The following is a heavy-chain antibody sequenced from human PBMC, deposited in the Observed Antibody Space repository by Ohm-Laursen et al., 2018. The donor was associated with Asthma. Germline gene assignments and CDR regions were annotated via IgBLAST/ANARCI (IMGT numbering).Heavy chain of an antibody. J-gene: IGHJ4*02. Sequence: SLRLSCSASGLTFSSYGMNWVRQAPGKGLEWVSYISSNSKNIYYVDSVRGRFTISRDNAKNSLYLQMNSLRAEDTAVYYCTRGGHYGSYFDYWGQGTLVTVSS. CDR1: GLTFSSYG. D-gene: IGHD4-17*01. V-gene: IGHV3-48*01. CDR3: TRGGHYGSYFDY. CDR2: ISSNSKNI.